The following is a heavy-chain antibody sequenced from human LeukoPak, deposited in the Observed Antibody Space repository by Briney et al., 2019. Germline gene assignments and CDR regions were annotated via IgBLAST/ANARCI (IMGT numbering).Heavy chain of an antibody. CDR2: ISAYNGDT. Sequence: ASVKVSCKASGYTFTSYGISWVRQAPGQGLEWMGWISAYNGDTNYAQNPQGRVTMTTDTSTSTDYMELRSLRSDDTAVYYCATDRYYYDSSGYQSAVFSYWGQGTLVTVSS. J-gene: IGHJ4*02. D-gene: IGHD3-22*01. CDR1: GYTFTSYG. CDR3: ATDRYYYDSSGYQSAVFSY. V-gene: IGHV1-18*01.